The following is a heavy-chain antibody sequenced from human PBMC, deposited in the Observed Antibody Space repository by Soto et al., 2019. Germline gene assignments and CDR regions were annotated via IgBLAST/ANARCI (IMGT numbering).Heavy chain of an antibody. CDR3: ARGTGTSWFDL. J-gene: IGHJ5*02. CDR1: GYAFSAHY. D-gene: IGHD1-1*01. CDR2: INSKTSDT. Sequence: GASVKGSCKAAGYAFSAHYMHWVRQAPGQGLEWMGWINSKTSDTKYARDFQGSVTMTRDTSINTAYMELRSQTSDDTAIYYCARGTGTSWFDLWGQGTLVTVSS. V-gene: IGHV1-2*02.